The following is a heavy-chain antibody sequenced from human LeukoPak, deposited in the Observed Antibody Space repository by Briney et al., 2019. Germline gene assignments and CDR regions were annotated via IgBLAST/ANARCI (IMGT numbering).Heavy chain of an antibody. J-gene: IGHJ3*02. V-gene: IGHV3-30*10. CDR2: ISDDGSNK. CDR3: ARVTPGVSAFDI. Sequence: PGGSLRPSCAVSGSTFTSYAMDCVRQPPGKWLEWVAVISDDGSNKYYTDSVKGRFTISRDNSKSTLYLQMNSVRAEDTAVYYCARVTPGVSAFDIWGQGTMVTVSS. D-gene: IGHD2-21*02. CDR1: GSTFTSYA.